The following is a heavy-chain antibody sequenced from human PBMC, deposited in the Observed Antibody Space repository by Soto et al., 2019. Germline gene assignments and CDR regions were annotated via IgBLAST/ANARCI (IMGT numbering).Heavy chain of an antibody. CDR2: VSAYNRNT. D-gene: IGHD6-19*01. Sequence: GASVKVSCKASGYTFSNYGITWVRQAPGQGLEWMGWVSAYNRNTNYAQKFQGWVTLTRDTSISTAYMELSRLRSDDTAVYYCAPLRPIAVAQRFYYYGMDVWGQGTTVTVSS. CDR1: GYTFSNYG. J-gene: IGHJ6*02. CDR3: APLRPIAVAQRFYYYGMDV. V-gene: IGHV1-18*04.